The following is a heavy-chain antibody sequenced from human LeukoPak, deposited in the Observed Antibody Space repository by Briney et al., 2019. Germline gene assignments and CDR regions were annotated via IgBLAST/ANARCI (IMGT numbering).Heavy chain of an antibody. CDR3: VTERHCLTTTCSSDRKIGYFDH. CDR1: GFIFGNYW. V-gene: IGHV3-7*01. J-gene: IGHJ4*02. Sequence: GGSLRLSCAASGFIFGNYWMSWVRQAPGKGLEWVANINQGRSETYYVDSVSGRFTISRDNSDNSLYLQMSGLRAEDTAFYNCVTERHCLTTTCSSDRKIGYFDHWGQGALVIVSS. CDR2: INQGRSET. D-gene: IGHD2-2*01.